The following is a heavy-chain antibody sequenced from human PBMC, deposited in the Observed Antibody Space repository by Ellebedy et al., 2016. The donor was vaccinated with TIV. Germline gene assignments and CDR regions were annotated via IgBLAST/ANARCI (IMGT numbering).Heavy chain of an antibody. CDR1: GFSFRSYW. CDR3: ARRGSYGDYAVQVNSWLDR. D-gene: IGHD4-17*01. V-gene: IGHV3-7*01. CDR2: IYQDGSDQ. Sequence: PGGSLRLSRAASGFSFRSYWMSWVRQAPGKGLEWVANIYQDGSDQYYVDSVKGRFTISRDNANKLLFLQMNSLRVEDTAVYYCARRGSYGDYAVQVNSWLDRWGQGTLVTVSS. J-gene: IGHJ5*02.